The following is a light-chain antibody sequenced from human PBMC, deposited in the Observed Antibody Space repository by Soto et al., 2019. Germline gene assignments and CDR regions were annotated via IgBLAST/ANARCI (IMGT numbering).Light chain of an antibody. CDR1: QSVSSYY. CDR3: QQYGSSPWT. J-gene: IGKJ1*01. CDR2: GAS. V-gene: IGKV3-20*01. Sequence: EIVLTQSPGTLSLSPGERATLSCRASQSVSSYYLAWYQLKPGQAPRLLIYGASSRATGIPDRFSGSGSGTDFTLTISRLEPEDFTVYYCQQYGSSPWTFGHGTKVDIK.